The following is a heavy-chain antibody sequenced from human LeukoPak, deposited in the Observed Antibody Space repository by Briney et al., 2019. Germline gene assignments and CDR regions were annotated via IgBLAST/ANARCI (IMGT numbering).Heavy chain of an antibody. J-gene: IGHJ4*02. D-gene: IGHD3-16*02. V-gene: IGHV4-59*01. CDR3: ARDGEVSDY. CDR1: GGSISSYY. CDR2: IYYSGST. Sequence: SETLSLTCTVSGGSISSYYWSWIRQPPGKGLEWIGYIYYSGSTNYNPSLKSRVTISVDTSKNQFSLKLSSVTAADTAVYYCARDGEVSDYWGQGTLVTVSS.